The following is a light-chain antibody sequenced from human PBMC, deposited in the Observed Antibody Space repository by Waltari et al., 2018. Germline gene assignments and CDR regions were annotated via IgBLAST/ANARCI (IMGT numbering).Light chain of an antibody. J-gene: IGLJ2*01. CDR3: HSRVVSNVRGA. CDR2: GKD. Sequence: SSALTQDPAVSVALGQTVRITCQGDSLRSYDACWYQQKPGQAPILVIYGKDNRPSGIPDRFSGSTSGNTASLTITGSQAEDEADYYCHSRVVSNVRGAFGGGTKLTVL. V-gene: IGLV3-19*01. CDR1: SLRSYD.